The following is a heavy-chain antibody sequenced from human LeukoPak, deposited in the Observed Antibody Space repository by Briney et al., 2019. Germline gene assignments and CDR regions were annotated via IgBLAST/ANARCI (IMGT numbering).Heavy chain of an antibody. J-gene: IGHJ3*02. CDR3: AKDLGDYYDSSGYYYEVIAFDI. V-gene: IGHV3-48*03. CDR2: ISRSGSTT. D-gene: IGHD3-22*01. CDR1: GFTFSSYE. Sequence: GGSLRLSCAASGFTFSSYEMNWVRQAPGQGLEWVSYISRSGSTTYYADSVKGRFTISRDNAKNSLYLQMNSLRAEDTAVYYCAKDLGDYYDSSGYYYEVIAFDIWGQGTMVTVSS.